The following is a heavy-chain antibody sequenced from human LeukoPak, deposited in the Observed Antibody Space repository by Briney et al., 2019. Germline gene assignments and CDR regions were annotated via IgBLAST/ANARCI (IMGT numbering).Heavy chain of an antibody. V-gene: IGHV4-59*01. J-gene: IGHJ4*02. CDR1: GGSISSYY. D-gene: IGHD3-10*01. Sequence: PSETLSLTCTVSGGSISSYYWSWIRQPPGKGLEWIGYIYYSGSTNYNPSLKSRVTISVDTSKNQLSLKLSSVTAADTAVYYCARDPGRYYFGYWGQGTLVTVSS. CDR2: IYYSGST. CDR3: ARDPGRYYFGY.